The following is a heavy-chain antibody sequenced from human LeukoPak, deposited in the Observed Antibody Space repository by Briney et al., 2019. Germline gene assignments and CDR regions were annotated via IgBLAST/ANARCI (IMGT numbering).Heavy chain of an antibody. CDR2: INHSGST. Sequence: SETLSLTCAVYGGSFSGYYWSWIRRPPGKGLEWIGEINHSGSTNYNPSLKSRVTISVDTSKNQFSLKLSSVTAADTAVYYCAREGSRDYWGQGTLVTVSS. CDR1: GGSFSGYY. CDR3: AREGSRDY. J-gene: IGHJ4*02. V-gene: IGHV4-34*01.